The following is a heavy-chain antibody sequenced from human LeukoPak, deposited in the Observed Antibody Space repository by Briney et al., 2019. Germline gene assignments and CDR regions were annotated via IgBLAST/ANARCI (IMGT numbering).Heavy chain of an antibody. CDR1: GYSFTSYW. D-gene: IGHD5-24*01. V-gene: IGHV5-51*01. CDR2: IYPGDSDT. CDR3: ARRGEGRDGYNFEDY. J-gene: IGHJ4*02. Sequence: PGESLKISCKGSGYSFTSYWIGWVRQMPGKGLEWMGIIYPGDSDTRYSPSFQGQVTISADKSNSTAYLQWSSLKASDTAMYYCARRGEGRDGYNFEDYWGQGTLVTVSS.